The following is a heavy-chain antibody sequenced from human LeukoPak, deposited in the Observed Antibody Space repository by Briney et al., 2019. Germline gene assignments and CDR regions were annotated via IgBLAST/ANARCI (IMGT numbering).Heavy chain of an antibody. Sequence: GRSLRLSCAASGFTFSSCGMHWVRQAPGKGLEWVAVIWYDGSNKYYADSVKGRFTISRDNSKNTLYLQMNSLRAEDTAVYYCTRAYYDRVNWFDPWGQGTLVTVSS. CDR1: GFTFSSCG. CDR2: IWYDGSNK. D-gene: IGHD1-26*01. V-gene: IGHV3-33*01. J-gene: IGHJ5*02. CDR3: TRAYYDRVNWFDP.